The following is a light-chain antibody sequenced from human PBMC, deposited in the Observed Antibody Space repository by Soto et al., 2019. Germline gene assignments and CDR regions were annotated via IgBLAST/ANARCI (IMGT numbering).Light chain of an antibody. CDR2: EVI. J-gene: IGLJ2*01. CDR3: SSYTTSSALV. V-gene: IGLV2-14*01. CDR1: SSDVGGYDY. Sequence: QSALTQSASVSGSPGQSITIPCTGTSSDVGGYDYVSWYQQYPGKVPKLIIYEVIKRPSGVSHRFSGSKSGNTASLTISGLQTEDEADYYCSSYTTSSALVFGGGTKLTVL.